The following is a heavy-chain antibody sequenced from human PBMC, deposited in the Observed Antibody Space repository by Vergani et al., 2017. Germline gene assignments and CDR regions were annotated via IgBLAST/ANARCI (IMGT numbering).Heavy chain of an antibody. CDR3: ARAYGDKRWGLVGWFDP. Sequence: QVQLQESGPGLVKPSETLSLTCTVSGGSISSYYWSWIRQPPGKGLEWIGYLYYSGSTNYNPSLKSRVTISVDTSKNQFSLKLSSVTAADTAVYYCARAYGDKRWGLVGWFDPWGQGTLVTVSS. J-gene: IGHJ5*02. CDR2: LYYSGST. V-gene: IGHV4-59*01. CDR1: GGSISSYY. D-gene: IGHD4-17*01.